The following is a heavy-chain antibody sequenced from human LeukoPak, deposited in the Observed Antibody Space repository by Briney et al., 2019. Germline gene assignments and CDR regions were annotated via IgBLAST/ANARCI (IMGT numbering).Heavy chain of an antibody. CDR2: IYYSGST. D-gene: IGHD3-10*01. V-gene: IGHV4-30-4*08. CDR3: ARSSGMVRSHYYYHMDV. J-gene: IGHJ6*03. CDR1: GGSISSGDYY. Sequence: SETLSLTCTVSGGSISSGDYYWSWIRQPPGKGLEWIGYIYYSGSTYYNPSLKSRVTISVDTSKNQFSLKLSSVTAADTAVYYCARSSGMVRSHYYYHMDVWGKGTTVTVSS.